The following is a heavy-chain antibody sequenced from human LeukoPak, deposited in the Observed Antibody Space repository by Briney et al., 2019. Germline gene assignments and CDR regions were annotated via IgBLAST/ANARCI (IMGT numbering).Heavy chain of an antibody. CDR1: GYTFTGYY. CDR3: ARSFNDFWSGSDNWFDP. Sequence: GASVKVSCKASGYTFTGYYMHWVRQAPGQGLEWMGRINPNSGGTNYAQKFQGRVTMTRGTSISTAYMELSRLRSDDTAVYYCARSFNDFWSGSDNWFDPWGQGTLVTVSS. J-gene: IGHJ5*02. D-gene: IGHD3-3*01. CDR2: INPNSGGT. V-gene: IGHV1-2*06.